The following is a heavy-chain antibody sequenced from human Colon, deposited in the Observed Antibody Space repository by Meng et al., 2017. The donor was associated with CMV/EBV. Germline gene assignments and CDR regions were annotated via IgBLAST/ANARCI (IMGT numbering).Heavy chain of an antibody. CDR3: AREAVAARPVIRNFDY. J-gene: IGHJ4*02. CDR2: ISSSGSTI. D-gene: IGHD6-6*01. Sequence: GGSLRLSCAASGFTFGDYYMSWIRQAPGKGLEWVSYISSSGSTIYYADSVKGRFTISRDNAKNSLYLQMNSLRAEDTAVYYCAREAVAARPVIRNFDYWGQGTLVTVSS. CDR1: GFTFGDYY. V-gene: IGHV3-11*01.